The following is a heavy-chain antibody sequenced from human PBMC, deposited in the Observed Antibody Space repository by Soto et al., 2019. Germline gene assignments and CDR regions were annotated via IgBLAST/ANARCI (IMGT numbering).Heavy chain of an antibody. J-gene: IGHJ4*02. V-gene: IGHV4-31*03. CDR1: GGSISSGGYW. D-gene: IGHD6-13*01. CDR2: ISYSGSP. Sequence: QVQLQESGPGLVKPSQTLSLTCTVSGGSISSGGYWWSWIRQHPGKGLEWVGYISYSGSPSYNPSLKSRLTISADTSKNHFSLELTSVTAADTAVYYCAREVSTHFEYWGQGTLVTVSS. CDR3: AREVSTHFEY.